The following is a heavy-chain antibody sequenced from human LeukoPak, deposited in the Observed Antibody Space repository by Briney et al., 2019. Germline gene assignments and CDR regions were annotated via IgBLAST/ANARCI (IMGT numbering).Heavy chain of an antibody. CDR2: MNPNSGNT. CDR3: ARSVPRVLLWFGELFYWFDP. D-gene: IGHD3-10*01. J-gene: IGHJ5*02. CDR1: GYTFTSYD. Sequence: ASVKVSCKASGYTFTSYDINWVRQATGQGLEWMGWMNPNSGNTGYAQKFQGRVTITRNTSISTAYMELSSLRSEDTAVYYCARSVPRVLLWFGELFYWFDPWGQGTLVTVSS. V-gene: IGHV1-8*03.